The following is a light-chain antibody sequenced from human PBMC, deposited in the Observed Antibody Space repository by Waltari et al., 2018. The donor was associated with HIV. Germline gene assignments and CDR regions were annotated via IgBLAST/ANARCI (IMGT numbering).Light chain of an antibody. CDR1: SSDIGAYNY. CDR2: DVT. V-gene: IGLV2-11*01. CDR3: CSFAGSYTLV. Sequence: QSAPTPPPSASGYSGQSVTIPCTGTSSDIGAYNYLSWYQQHPGKAPKLMIYDVTKRPSGVPDRFSGSKSGNTASLTISGLQAEDEAAYYCCSFAGSYTLVFGGGTKLTVL. J-gene: IGLJ3*02.